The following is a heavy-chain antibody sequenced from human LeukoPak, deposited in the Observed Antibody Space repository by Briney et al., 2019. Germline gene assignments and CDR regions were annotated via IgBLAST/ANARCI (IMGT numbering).Heavy chain of an antibody. CDR3: ARARDTYVWGSLTPPYYLDS. D-gene: IGHD3-16*01. Sequence: GGSLRLSCAASGFTFSSYSMNWVRQAPGKGLEWVSSISSSSSYIYYADSVKGRFTISRDNAKNSLYLQMNSLRAEDTAVYYCARARDTYVWGSLTPPYYLDSWGQGTLVTVSS. CDR1: GFTFSSYS. V-gene: IGHV3-21*01. J-gene: IGHJ4*02. CDR2: ISSSSSYI.